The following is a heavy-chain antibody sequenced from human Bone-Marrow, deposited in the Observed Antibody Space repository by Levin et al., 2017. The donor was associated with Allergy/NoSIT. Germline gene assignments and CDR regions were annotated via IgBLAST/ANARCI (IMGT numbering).Heavy chain of an antibody. CDR2: INSDGTSR. D-gene: IGHD2-2*01. CDR3: ARGGCSSTSCLDY. Sequence: GGSLRLSCVGSGFTFGSKWMHWVRQAPGKGLVWVSHINSDGTSRNYADSVKGRFTISRDNAKNALYLQMNSLRAEDTAVYYCARGGCSSTSCLDYWGQGTLVTVSS. V-gene: IGHV3-74*01. J-gene: IGHJ4*02. CDR1: GFTFGSKW.